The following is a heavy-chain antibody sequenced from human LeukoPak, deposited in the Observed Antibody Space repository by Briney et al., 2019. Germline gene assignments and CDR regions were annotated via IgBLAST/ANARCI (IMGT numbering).Heavy chain of an antibody. CDR3: AGDRGGYSYGLPLAY. D-gene: IGHD5-18*01. CDR2: ITPIFGTA. V-gene: IGHV1-69*06. Sequence: ASVKVSCKASGGTFSSYAISWVRQAPGQGLEWMGGITPIFGTANYAQKFQGRVTFTADKSTSTAYMELSSLRSEDTAVYYCAGDRGGYSYGLPLAYWGQGTLVTVSS. J-gene: IGHJ4*02. CDR1: GGTFSSYA.